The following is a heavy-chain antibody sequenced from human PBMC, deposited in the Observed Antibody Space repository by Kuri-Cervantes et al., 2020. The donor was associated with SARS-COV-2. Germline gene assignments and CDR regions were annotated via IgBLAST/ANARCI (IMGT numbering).Heavy chain of an antibody. D-gene: IGHD5-24*01. CDR3: ARLPPRGRDGYNSDY. Sequence: GESLKISCAASGFTFSSYDMHWVRQATGKGLEWVSAIGTAGDTYYPGSVRGRFTISRDNAKNSLYLQMNSLRAEDTAVYYCARLPPRGRDGYNSDYWGQGTLVTVSS. V-gene: IGHV3-13*01. J-gene: IGHJ4*02. CDR2: IGTAGDT. CDR1: GFTFSSYD.